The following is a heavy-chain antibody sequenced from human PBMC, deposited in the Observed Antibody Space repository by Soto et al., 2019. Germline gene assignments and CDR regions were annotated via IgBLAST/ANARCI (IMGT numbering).Heavy chain of an antibody. Sequence: SETLSLTCTVSGGSISSGGYYWSWIRQHPGKGLEWIGYIYYSGSTYYNPSLKSRVTISVDTSKNQFSLKLSSVTAADTAVYYCAREGSIMITFGGVIGTTYYFDYWGQGTLVTVSS. J-gene: IGHJ4*02. D-gene: IGHD3-16*02. CDR1: GGSISSGGYY. V-gene: IGHV4-31*03. CDR2: IYYSGST. CDR3: AREGSIMITFGGVIGTTYYFDY.